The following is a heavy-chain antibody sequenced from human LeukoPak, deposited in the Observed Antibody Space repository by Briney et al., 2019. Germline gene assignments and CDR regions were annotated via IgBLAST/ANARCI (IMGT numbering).Heavy chain of an antibody. CDR1: GFTFSSYA. D-gene: IGHD2-2*01. Sequence: GGSLRLSCAASGFTFSSYAMSWVRQAPGKGLEWVSAISGSGGSTYYADSVKGRSTISRDNSKNTLYLQMNSLRAEDTAVYYCAKDLYRIVVVPAAPSGFDYWGQGTLVTVSS. J-gene: IGHJ4*02. V-gene: IGHV3-23*01. CDR3: AKDLYRIVVVPAAPSGFDY. CDR2: ISGSGGST.